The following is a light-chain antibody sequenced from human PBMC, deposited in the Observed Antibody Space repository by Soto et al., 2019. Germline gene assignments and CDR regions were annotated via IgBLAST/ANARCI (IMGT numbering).Light chain of an antibody. Sequence: DIQMTQSPSSVSASVGDRVTITCRASQTISNYLNWYQQKPGKAPNLLIYAASNLQSGVPSRFSGSGSGADFTLTISGLQPEDFAIYYCHQCYSSPRTFGQGTKLEIK. CDR1: QTISNY. CDR2: AAS. CDR3: HQCYSSPRT. V-gene: IGKV1-39*01. J-gene: IGKJ2*01.